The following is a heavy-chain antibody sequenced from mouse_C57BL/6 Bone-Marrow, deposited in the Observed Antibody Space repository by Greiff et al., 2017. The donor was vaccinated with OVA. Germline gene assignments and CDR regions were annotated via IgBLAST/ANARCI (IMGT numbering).Heavy chain of an antibody. V-gene: IGHV1-55*01. CDR1: GYTFTSYW. J-gene: IGHJ1*03. Sequence: QVQLQQPGAELVKPGASVKMSCKASGYTFTSYWITWVKQRPGQGLEWIGDIYPGSGSTNYNETFKSKATLTVDTSSNTAYMQLISLTSKGSAVYYCARTLLLLRYWYFDVWGTGTTVTVSS. D-gene: IGHD1-1*01. CDR2: IYPGSGST. CDR3: ARTLLLLRYWYFDV.